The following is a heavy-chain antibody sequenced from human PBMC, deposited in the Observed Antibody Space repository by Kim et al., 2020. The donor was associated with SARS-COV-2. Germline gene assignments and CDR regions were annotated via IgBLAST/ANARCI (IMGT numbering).Heavy chain of an antibody. J-gene: IGHJ4*02. CDR2: ISWNSGSI. D-gene: IGHD6-19*01. CDR3: ASVGGQGVVQDY. CDR1: GFTFDDYA. V-gene: IGHV3-9*01. Sequence: GGSLRLSCAASGFTFDDYAMHWVRQAPGKGLEWVSGISWNSGSIGYEDSVKGRFTISRDNAKNSLYLQMNSLRAEDTGLYYCASVGGQGVVQDYWGQGT.